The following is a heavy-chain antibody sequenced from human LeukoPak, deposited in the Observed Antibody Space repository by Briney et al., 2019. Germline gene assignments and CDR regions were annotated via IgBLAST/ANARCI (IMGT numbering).Heavy chain of an antibody. D-gene: IGHD3-22*01. CDR3: ARVKDGDYYGSSGYPDE. V-gene: IGHV1-69*01. Sequence: GSSVKVSCKASGGTFSSYAISWVRQAPGQGLEWMGGIIPIFGTANYAQKFQGRVTITADESTSTAYMELSSLRSEDTAVYYCARVKDGDYYGSSGYPDEWGQGTLVTVSS. J-gene: IGHJ4*02. CDR2: IIPIFGTA. CDR1: GGTFSSYA.